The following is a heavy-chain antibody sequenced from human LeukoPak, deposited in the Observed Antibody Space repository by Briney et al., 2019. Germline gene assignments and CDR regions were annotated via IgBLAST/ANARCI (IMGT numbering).Heavy chain of an antibody. CDR2: INPNSGGT. Sequence: ASVNVSCKASGYTFTGYYMHWVRQAPGQGLEWMGWINPNSGGTNYAQKFQGRVTMTRDTPISTAYMELSRLRSDDTAVYYCARYSGSYYSHFDYWGQGTLVTVSS. CDR1: GYTFTGYY. J-gene: IGHJ4*02. CDR3: ARYSGSYYSHFDY. V-gene: IGHV1-2*02. D-gene: IGHD1-26*01.